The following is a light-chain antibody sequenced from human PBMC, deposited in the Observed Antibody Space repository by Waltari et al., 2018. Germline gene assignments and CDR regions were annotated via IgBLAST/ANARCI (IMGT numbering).Light chain of an antibody. CDR2: DVD. Sequence: QSALTQPRSVSGSPGQSVTISCTGTSSDVGGYNYVSWYQQRPGKAPTLIIYDVDKRPSGVPGRFSGSKSDNTASLTISGLQTEDEADYYCSSYAKTLIVVFGGGNKLTVL. CDR3: SSYAKTLIVV. J-gene: IGLJ2*01. V-gene: IGLV2-11*01. CDR1: SSDVGGYNY.